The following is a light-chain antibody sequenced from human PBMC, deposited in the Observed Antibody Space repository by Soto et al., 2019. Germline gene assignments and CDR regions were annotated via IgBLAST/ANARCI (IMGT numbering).Light chain of an antibody. Sequence: DKKMDQSPSTLSASVGDRVTITCRASQSISSWLAWYQQKPGKAPKLLIYDASSLESGVPSRFSGSGSGTEFTLTISSLQPDDFATYYCQQYNNWPTWTFGQGTKV. V-gene: IGKV1-5*01. J-gene: IGKJ1*01. CDR1: QSISSW. CDR3: QQYNNWPTWT. CDR2: DAS.